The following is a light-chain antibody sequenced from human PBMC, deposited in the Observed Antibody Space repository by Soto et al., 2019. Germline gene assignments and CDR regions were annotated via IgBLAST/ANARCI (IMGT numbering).Light chain of an antibody. J-gene: IGKJ5*01. CDR2: DAS. V-gene: IGKV3-11*01. CDR3: QQRSNFIT. Sequence: EIVLTQSPATLSLSAGERATLSCRASQGVSSYLACYQQKPGQAPRLLIYDASNRATGIPARFSGSGSETDFTLTISSLESEDFAVYYCQQRSNFITFGQGTRLEI. CDR1: QGVSSY.